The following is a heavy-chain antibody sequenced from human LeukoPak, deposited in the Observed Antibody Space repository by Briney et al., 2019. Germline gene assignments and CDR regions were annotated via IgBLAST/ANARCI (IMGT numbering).Heavy chain of an antibody. D-gene: IGHD4-17*01. CDR1: GGSISSGGYS. CDR2: IYYSGST. V-gene: IGHV4-30-4*07. J-gene: IGHJ3*02. Sequence: SQTLSLTCAVSGGSISSGGYSWSWIRQPPGKGLEWIGCIYYSGSTYYNPSLKSRVTISVDTSKNQFSLKLSSVTAADTAVYYCARGSGVTVTTPGAFDIWGQGTMVTVSS. CDR3: ARGSGVTVTTPGAFDI.